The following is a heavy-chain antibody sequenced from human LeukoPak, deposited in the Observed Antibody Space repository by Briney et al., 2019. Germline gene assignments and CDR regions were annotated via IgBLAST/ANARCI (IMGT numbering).Heavy chain of an antibody. D-gene: IGHD5-18*01. J-gene: IGHJ3*02. CDR2: INHSGST. CDR3: ARRQRGYTYGYGSGAFDI. V-gene: IGHV4-34*01. Sequence: KPSETLSLTCAVDGESLSGYYWSWIRQPPGKGLEWIGEINHSGSTKYNPSLKSRVTVLVDTSKSHFSLKLKSVTAADTAVYYCARRQRGYTYGYGSGAFDIWGQGTMVIVSS. CDR1: GESLSGYY.